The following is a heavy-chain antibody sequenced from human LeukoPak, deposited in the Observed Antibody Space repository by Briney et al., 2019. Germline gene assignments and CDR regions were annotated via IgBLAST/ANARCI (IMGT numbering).Heavy chain of an antibody. CDR3: ARDLADGYNPGTYYYGMDV. V-gene: IGHV1-69*04. Sequence: SVKVSCKASGGTFSSYAISWVRQAPGQGLEWMGRIIPILGIANYAQKFQGRVTITADESTSTAYMELSSLRSEDTAVYYCARDLADGYNPGTYYYGMDVWGQGTTVTVSS. CDR2: IIPILGIA. D-gene: IGHD5-24*01. J-gene: IGHJ6*02. CDR1: GGTFSSYA.